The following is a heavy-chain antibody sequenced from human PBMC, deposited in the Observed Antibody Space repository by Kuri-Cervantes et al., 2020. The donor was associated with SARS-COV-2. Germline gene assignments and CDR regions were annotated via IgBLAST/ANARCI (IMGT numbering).Heavy chain of an antibody. D-gene: IGHD6-13*01. Sequence: GESLKISCAASGFTFSSYSMNWVRQAPGKGLEWVSSISSSSSYIYYADSVKGRFTISRDNAKNSLCLQMNSLRAEDTAVYYCARDAHSTPGGYWGQGTLVTVSS. J-gene: IGHJ4*02. V-gene: IGHV3-21*01. CDR3: ARDAHSTPGGY. CDR1: GFTFSSYS. CDR2: ISSSSSYI.